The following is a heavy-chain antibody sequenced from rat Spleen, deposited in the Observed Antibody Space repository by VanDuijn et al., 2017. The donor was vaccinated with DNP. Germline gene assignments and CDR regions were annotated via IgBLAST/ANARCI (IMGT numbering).Heavy chain of an antibody. CDR2: ISYDGGST. J-gene: IGHJ3*01. V-gene: IGHV5-22*01. Sequence: EVQLVESGGVLVQPGRSLKLSCAASGFTFSDYYMAWVRQAPKKGLEWVTSISYDGGSTYYGDSVKGRFTISRDNAKSTLYLQMNSLRSEDMATYYCARHEDYSSYVYGFAYWGQGTLVTVSS. CDR3: ARHEDYSSYVYGFAY. D-gene: IGHD1-2*01. CDR1: GFTFSDYY.